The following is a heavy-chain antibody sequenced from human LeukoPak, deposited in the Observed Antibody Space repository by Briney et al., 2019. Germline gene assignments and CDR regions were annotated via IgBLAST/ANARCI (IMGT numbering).Heavy chain of an antibody. D-gene: IGHD6-13*01. V-gene: IGHV7-4-1*02. Sequence: ASVKVSCKASGYTFTSYAMNWVRQAPGQGLEWMGWINTNTGNPTYAQGFTGRFVFSLDTSVSTAYLQVSSLKAEDTAVYYCARAGSRQQLWGSNYLGPGTLVNVSS. J-gene: IGHJ4*02. CDR1: GYTFTSYA. CDR3: ARAGSRQQLWGSNY. CDR2: INTNTGNP.